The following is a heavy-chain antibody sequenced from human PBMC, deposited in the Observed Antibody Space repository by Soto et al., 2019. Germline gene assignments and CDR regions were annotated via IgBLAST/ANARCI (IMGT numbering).Heavy chain of an antibody. CDR1: GYTFTSYA. J-gene: IGHJ4*02. CDR2: INAGNGNT. V-gene: IGHV1-3*05. CDR3: ERTPGGSSSFVDY. Sequence: QVQLVQSGAEEKKPGASVKVSCKASGYTFTSYAMHWVRQAPGQRLEWMGWINAGNGNTKYSQKFQGRVTITRDTSARTASMELSSLRSEDTALYYCERTPGGSSSFVDYWGQETLVTVSS. D-gene: IGHD6-6*01.